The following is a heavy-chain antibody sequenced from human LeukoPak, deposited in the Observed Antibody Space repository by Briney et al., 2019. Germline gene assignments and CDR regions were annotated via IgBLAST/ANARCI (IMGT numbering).Heavy chain of an antibody. V-gene: IGHV3-74*01. CDR1: GFTFSSYW. CDR2: INSDGSST. Sequence: PGGSLRPSCAASGFTFSSYWMHWVRQAPGKGLVWVSHINSDGSSTTYADSVKGRFTISRDNAKNTLYLQMNSLRAEDTAVYYCARDRPTYAFDIWGQGTMVTVSS. CDR3: ARDRPTYAFDI. J-gene: IGHJ3*02.